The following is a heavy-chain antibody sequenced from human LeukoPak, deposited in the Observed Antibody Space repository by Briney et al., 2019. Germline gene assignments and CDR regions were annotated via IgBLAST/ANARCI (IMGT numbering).Heavy chain of an antibody. CDR2: INPKNGGT. J-gene: IGHJ5*02. CDR3: ARVNEPIAAAGQNWFDP. D-gene: IGHD6-13*01. Sequence: ASVKVSCKASGYTFTGNYIHWVRQAPGQGLEWMGWINPKNGGTIYAPKFQGRVTMTRDTSISTAYMELSRLRSDDTAVYYCARVNEPIAAAGQNWFDPWGQGTLVTVSS. CDR1: GYTFTGNY. V-gene: IGHV1-2*02.